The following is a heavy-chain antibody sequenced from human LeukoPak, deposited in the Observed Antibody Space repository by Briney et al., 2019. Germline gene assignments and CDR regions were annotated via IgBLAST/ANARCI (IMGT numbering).Heavy chain of an antibody. CDR3: AILGIAVAGSYFDY. D-gene: IGHD6-19*01. CDR1: GFTFSSYA. V-gene: IGHV3-23*01. J-gene: IGHJ4*02. CDR2: ISGSGGST. Sequence: GGSLRLTCAASGFTFSSYAMSWVRQAPGKGLEWVSAISGSGGSTYYADSVKGRFTISRDNSKNTLYLQMNSLRAEDTAVYYCAILGIAVAGSYFDYWGQGTLVTASS.